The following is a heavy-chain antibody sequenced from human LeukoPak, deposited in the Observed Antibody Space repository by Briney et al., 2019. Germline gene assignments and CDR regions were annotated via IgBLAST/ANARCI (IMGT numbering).Heavy chain of an antibody. CDR1: GFTFSSYG. V-gene: IGHV3-30*02. J-gene: IGHJ3*02. CDR3: AKGERVLLWFGELLYHYDAFDI. D-gene: IGHD3-10*01. CDR2: IRYDGSNK. Sequence: GGPLRLSCAASGFTFSSYGMHWVRQAPGKGLEWVAFIRYDGSNKYYADSVKGRFTISRDNSKNTLYLQMNSLRAEDTAVYYCAKGERVLLWFGELLYHYDAFDIWGQGTMVTVSS.